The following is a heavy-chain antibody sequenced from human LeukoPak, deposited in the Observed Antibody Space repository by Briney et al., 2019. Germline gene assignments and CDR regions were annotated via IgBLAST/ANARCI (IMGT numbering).Heavy chain of an antibody. CDR3: ARRYFDY. Sequence: GGSLRLSCVASGFTFSNYWMSWVRQAPGKGLEWVANMKQDGSETYYVGSVKGRFTISRDNAKNSLYLQMNSLRAEDTAVYYCARRYFDYWGQGTLVTVSS. V-gene: IGHV3-7*03. CDR1: GFTFSNYW. CDR2: MKQDGSET. J-gene: IGHJ4*02.